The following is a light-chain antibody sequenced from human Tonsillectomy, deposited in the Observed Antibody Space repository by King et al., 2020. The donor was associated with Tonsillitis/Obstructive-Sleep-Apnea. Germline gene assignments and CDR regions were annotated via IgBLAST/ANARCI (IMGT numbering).Light chain of an antibody. J-gene: IGLJ2*01. Sequence: GIPERFSGSNSGNTATLTISGTQAMDEGDYYCQAWDRGTVVFGGGTKLTVL. V-gene: IGLV3-1*01. CDR3: QAWDRGTVV.